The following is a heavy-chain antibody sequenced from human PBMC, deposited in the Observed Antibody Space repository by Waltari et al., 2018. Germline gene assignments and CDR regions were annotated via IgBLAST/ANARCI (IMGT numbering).Heavy chain of an antibody. Sequence: QVQLEQSGAEVKKPGASVKVSCKASGYTFTSYAMHWVRQAPGQRLEWMGWINAGNGNTKYSQKFQGRVTITRDTSASTAYMELSSLRSEDTAVYYCARDSDWGPHRDPFDIWGQGTMVTVSS. CDR3: ARDSDWGPHRDPFDI. CDR2: INAGNGNT. V-gene: IGHV1-3*01. D-gene: IGHD7-27*01. CDR1: GYTFTSYA. J-gene: IGHJ3*02.